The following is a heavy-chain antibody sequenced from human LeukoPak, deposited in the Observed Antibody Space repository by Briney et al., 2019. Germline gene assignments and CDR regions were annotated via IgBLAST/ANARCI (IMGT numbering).Heavy chain of an antibody. CDR1: GGSISSGGYY. J-gene: IGHJ5*02. CDR3: ARARVVILS. CDR2: IYASGST. Sequence: PSETLSLTCTVSGGSISSGGYYWSWIRQPAGKGLEWIGRIYASGSTNCNPSLKSRVTISVDTSKNQFSLKLSSVTAADTAVYYCARARVVILSWGQGTLVTVSS. D-gene: IGHD3-22*01. V-gene: IGHV4-61*02.